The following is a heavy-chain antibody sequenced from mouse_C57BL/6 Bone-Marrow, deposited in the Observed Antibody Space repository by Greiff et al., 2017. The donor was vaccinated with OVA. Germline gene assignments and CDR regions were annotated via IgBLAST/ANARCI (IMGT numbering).Heavy chain of an antibody. J-gene: IGHJ3*01. CDR3: AAGYYSNYVWFAY. D-gene: IGHD2-5*01. Sequence: QVQLQQPGAELVKPGASVKMSCKASGYTFTSYWITWVKQRPGQGLEWIGDIYPGSGSTNYNEKFKSKATLTVDTSSSTAYMQLSSLTSEDSAVYYGAAGYYSNYVWFAYWGQGTLVTVSA. V-gene: IGHV1-55*01. CDR2: IYPGSGST. CDR1: GYTFTSYW.